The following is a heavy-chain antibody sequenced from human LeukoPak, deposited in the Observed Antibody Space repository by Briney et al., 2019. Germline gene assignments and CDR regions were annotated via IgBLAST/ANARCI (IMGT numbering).Heavy chain of an antibody. J-gene: IGHJ4*02. CDR1: VGTFSSYD. CDR3: ARGIAVAGSY. D-gene: IGHD6-19*01. Sequence: SVKVSCKAAVGTFSSYDISWVRQAPGQGLEWMGGIIPIFGTANYAQKFHGRVTITTHESTSTAYMELTSLRSDDTAVYYCARGIAVAGSYWGQGTLVTVYS. V-gene: IGHV1-69*05. CDR2: IIPIFGTA.